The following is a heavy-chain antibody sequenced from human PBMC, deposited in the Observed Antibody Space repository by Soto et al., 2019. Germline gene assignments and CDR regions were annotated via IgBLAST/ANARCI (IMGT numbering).Heavy chain of an antibody. Sequence: QVQLVQSGAEVKRPGSSVTVSCKASGGTFSKDAISWVRQAPGQGLEWMGGIILKFGTAKYAQNLQGRLTLTANTSTGPVFMDLRSLRSEDTAVYYCATGYCSTTVCHSRAGPLVGYWGQGKLVIVSS. CDR1: GGTFSKDA. CDR3: ATGYCSTTVCHSRAGPLVGY. CDR2: IILKFGTA. D-gene: IGHD2-2*01. J-gene: IGHJ4*02. V-gene: IGHV1-69*06.